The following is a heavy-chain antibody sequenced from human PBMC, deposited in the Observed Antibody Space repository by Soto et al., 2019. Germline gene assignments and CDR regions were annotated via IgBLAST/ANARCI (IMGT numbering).Heavy chain of an antibody. D-gene: IGHD2-2*01. CDR2: INHSGST. CDR3: ARFAPGYCSSTSCLLFDY. Sequence: PSETLSLTCAVYGGSFSGYYWSWIRQPPGKGLEWIGEINHSGSTNYNPSLKSRVTISVDTSKNQFSLKLSSVTAADTAVYYCARFAPGYCSSTSCLLFDYWGQGTLVTVSS. J-gene: IGHJ4*02. CDR1: GGSFSGYY. V-gene: IGHV4-34*01.